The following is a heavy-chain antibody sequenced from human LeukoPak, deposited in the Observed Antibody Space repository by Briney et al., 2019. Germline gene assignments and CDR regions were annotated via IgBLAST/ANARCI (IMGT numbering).Heavy chain of an antibody. CDR3: ARELREWLSSYYYYYMDV. CDR2: IYTSGST. Sequence: PSQTLSLTCTVSGGSISSGSYYWSWIRQPGGKGLEWIGRIYTSGSTNYNPSLKSRVTISVDTSKNQFSLKLSSVTAADTAVYYCARELREWLSSYYYYYMDVWGKGTTVTVSS. D-gene: IGHD3-3*01. CDR1: GGSISSGSYY. V-gene: IGHV4-61*02. J-gene: IGHJ6*03.